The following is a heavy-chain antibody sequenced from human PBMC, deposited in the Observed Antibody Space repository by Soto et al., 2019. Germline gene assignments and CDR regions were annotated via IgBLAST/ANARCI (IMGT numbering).Heavy chain of an antibody. V-gene: IGHV3-23*01. CDR3: AKSRGYSYGFLDY. D-gene: IGHD5-18*01. Sequence: GGSLRLSCAASGFTFSSYAMSWVRQAPGKRLEWVSAISGSGGSTYYADSVKGRFTISRDNSKNTLYVQMNSLRAEDTAVYYCAKSRGYSYGFLDYWGHGTLVTVSS. CDR1: GFTFSSYA. J-gene: IGHJ4*01. CDR2: ISGSGGST.